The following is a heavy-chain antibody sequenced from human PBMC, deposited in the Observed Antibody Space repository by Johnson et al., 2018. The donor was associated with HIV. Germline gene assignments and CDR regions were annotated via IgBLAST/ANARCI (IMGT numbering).Heavy chain of an antibody. CDR1: GFTFSSYA. Sequence: VQLVESGGGVVQPGRSLRLSCAASGFTFSSYAMHWVRQAPGKGLEWVAVISYDGSNKYYADSVKGRFTISRDNSKNTLYLQMNSLRAEDTAVYYGAGISYNFWSDPDAFDIWGQGTIVTVSS. CDR3: AGISYNFWSDPDAFDI. D-gene: IGHD3-3*01. J-gene: IGHJ3*02. V-gene: IGHV3-30*04. CDR2: ISYDGSNK.